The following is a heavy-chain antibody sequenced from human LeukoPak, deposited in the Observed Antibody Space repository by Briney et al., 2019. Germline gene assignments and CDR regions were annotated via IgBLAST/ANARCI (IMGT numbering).Heavy chain of an antibody. CDR2: INPNSGGT. CDR1: GYTFSDYY. CDR3: ATTRVGFDAFDI. J-gene: IGHJ3*02. V-gene: IGHV1-2*02. D-gene: IGHD1-26*01. Sequence: ASVKVSCKASGYTFSDYYMHWVRQAPGQGPEWMGWINPNSGGTNYAQKFQGRVTMTRDTSISTAYMELSRLRSDDTAVYYCATTRVGFDAFDIWGQGTMVTVSS.